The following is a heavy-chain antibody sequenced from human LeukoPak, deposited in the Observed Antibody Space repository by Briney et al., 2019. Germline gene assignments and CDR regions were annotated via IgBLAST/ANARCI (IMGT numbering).Heavy chain of an antibody. V-gene: IGHV1-2*02. CDR2: INPNSGGT. CDR3: ATHTYCSSTSCPHYYGMDV. Sequence: GASLKVSCKASGYTFTGYYMHWVRQAPGQGLEWMGWINPNSGGTNYAQKLQGRVTMTRDTSISTGYMELSRLRSDDTAVYYCATHTYCSSTSCPHYYGMDVWGQGTTVTVSS. D-gene: IGHD2-2*01. J-gene: IGHJ6*02. CDR1: GYTFTGYY.